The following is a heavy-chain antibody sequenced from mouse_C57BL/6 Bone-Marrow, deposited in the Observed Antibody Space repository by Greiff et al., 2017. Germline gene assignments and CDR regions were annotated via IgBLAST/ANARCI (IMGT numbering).Heavy chain of an antibody. CDR1: GYTFTSYW. D-gene: IGHD2-2*01. Sequence: QVQLQQPGAELVMPGASVKLSCKASGYTFTSYWMHWVKQRPGQGLEWIGEIDPSDSYTNYNQKFKGKSTLTVDKSSSTAYMQRSSLTSEDSAVYYCARVRDGYAYAMDYWGQGTSVTVSS. J-gene: IGHJ4*01. CDR2: IDPSDSYT. V-gene: IGHV1-69*01. CDR3: ARVRDGYAYAMDY.